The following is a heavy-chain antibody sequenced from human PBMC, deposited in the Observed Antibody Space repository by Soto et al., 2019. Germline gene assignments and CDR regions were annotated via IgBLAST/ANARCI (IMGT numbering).Heavy chain of an antibody. V-gene: IGHV2-5*02. CDR2: IYWDDDK. D-gene: IGHD4-17*01. J-gene: IGHJ4*02. CDR1: GFSLNTSGVG. CDR3: AHSPYGDYPIDY. Sequence: QITLKESGPTLVKPTQTLTLTCTFSGFSLNTSGVGVGWIRQPPGKALEWLALIYWDDDKRYSPSLKSRLTIXKXXSKNQVVLTMTHMDPVDTGTYYCAHSPYGDYPIDYWGQGTLVTVSS.